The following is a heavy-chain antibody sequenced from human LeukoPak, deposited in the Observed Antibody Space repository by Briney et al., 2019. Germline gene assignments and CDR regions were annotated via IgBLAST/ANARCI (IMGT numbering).Heavy chain of an antibody. CDR3: AREYGPDWFDP. Sequence: GASVKVSCKASGSTFTGYYIHWVRQAPGQGLEWMGWIIPNSGGTNYAQRFQGRVTMTRDTSISTAYMELSRLRSDDTAVYYCAREYGPDWFDPWGQGTLVTVSS. J-gene: IGHJ5*02. V-gene: IGHV1-2*02. D-gene: IGHD4-17*01. CDR1: GSTFTGYY. CDR2: IIPNSGGT.